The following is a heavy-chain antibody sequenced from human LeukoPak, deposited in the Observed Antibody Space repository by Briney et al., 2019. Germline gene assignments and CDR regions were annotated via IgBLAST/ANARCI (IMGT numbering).Heavy chain of an antibody. D-gene: IGHD2-15*01. J-gene: IGHJ4*02. V-gene: IGHV3-23*01. Sequence: GGSLRLSCAASGFTFNTYAMSWVRRAPGKGLEWVSAISRDGGSTWYADSVEGRFTISRDNSKNTLYLLLNSVRAEDTATYYCAKDHSSCRGASCLLHQDWGQGTLVTVSS. CDR2: ISRDGGST. CDR3: AKDHSSCRGASCLLHQD. CDR1: GFTFNTYA.